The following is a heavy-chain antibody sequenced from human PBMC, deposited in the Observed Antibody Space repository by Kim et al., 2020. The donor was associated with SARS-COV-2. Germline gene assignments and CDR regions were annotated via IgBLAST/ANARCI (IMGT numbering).Heavy chain of an antibody. D-gene: IGHD6-6*01. Sequence: QKFHGRVTMTRDTSTSTVYVELSSLRAEGTAVYYCARDSTSSSPTKAFDYWGQGTLVTVSS. CDR3: ARDSTSSSPTKAFDY. J-gene: IGHJ4*02. V-gene: IGHV1-46*01.